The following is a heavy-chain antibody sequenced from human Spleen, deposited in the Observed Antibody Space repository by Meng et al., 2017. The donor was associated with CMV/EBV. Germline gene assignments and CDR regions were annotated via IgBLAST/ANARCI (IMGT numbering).Heavy chain of an antibody. CDR3: ARDYSSSSKGMDV. D-gene: IGHD6-6*01. CDR1: DGSISSDTYY. V-gene: IGHV4-31*02. Sequence: SDGSISSDTYYWSWIRQSPGKGLEWIGYIYYSGSTYYNPSLKSRVTISVDTSKKQFSLKLNSVTAADTAVYYCARDYSSSSKGMDVWGQGTTVTVSS. J-gene: IGHJ6*02. CDR2: IYYSGST.